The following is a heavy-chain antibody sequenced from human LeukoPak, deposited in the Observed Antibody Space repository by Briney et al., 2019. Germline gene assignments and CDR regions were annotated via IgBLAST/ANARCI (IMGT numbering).Heavy chain of an antibody. CDR3: AREQYYDYVWGSYRSAPMRAFDI. CDR1: GGSISSSAYH. D-gene: IGHD3-16*02. V-gene: IGHV4-39*07. Sequence: SETLSLTCTVSGGSISSSAYHWGWIRQPPGKGLEWIGSIHYSGSTYYNPSLKSRVTISVRTSKNQFSLKLSSVTAADTAVYYCAREQYYDYVWGSYRSAPMRAFDIWGQGTMVTVSS. CDR2: IHYSGST. J-gene: IGHJ3*02.